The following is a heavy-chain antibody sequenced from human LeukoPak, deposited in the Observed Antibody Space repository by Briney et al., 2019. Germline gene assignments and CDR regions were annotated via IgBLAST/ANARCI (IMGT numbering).Heavy chain of an antibody. CDR3: ARVNYYDSSGYPGGDAFDI. CDR1: GFTFSSYS. V-gene: IGHV3-21*01. CDR2: ISSSSSYI. D-gene: IGHD3-22*01. J-gene: IGHJ3*02. Sequence: GGSLRLSCAASGFTFSSYSMNWVRQAPGKGLEWVSSISSSSSYIYYADSVKGRFTISRDNAKNSLYLQMNSLRAEDTAVYYCARVNYYDSSGYPGGDAFDIGGQRTMITVSS.